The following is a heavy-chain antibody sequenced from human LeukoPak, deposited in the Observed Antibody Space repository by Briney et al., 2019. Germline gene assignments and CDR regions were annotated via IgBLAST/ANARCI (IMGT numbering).Heavy chain of an antibody. J-gene: IGHJ6*03. CDR2: ISSSSSYI. V-gene: IGHV3-21*04. CDR1: GFTFSSYS. D-gene: IGHD2-15*01. Sequence: GGTLRLSCAASGFTFSSYSMNWVRQAPGKGLEWVSSISSSSSYIYYADSVKGRFTISRDNSRNTLYMQMNRLRAEGTAIYYCAKNGDRGAYCSGGTCYPYYYYYMDVWGKGTTVTISS. CDR3: AKNGDRGAYCSGGTCYPYYYYYMDV.